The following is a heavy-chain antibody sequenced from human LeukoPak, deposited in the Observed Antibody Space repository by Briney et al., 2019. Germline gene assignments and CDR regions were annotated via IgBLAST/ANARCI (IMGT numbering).Heavy chain of an antibody. J-gene: IGHJ3*02. D-gene: IGHD3-22*01. CDR3: ARAIYDSSGYYSPPNAFDI. CDR2: ISSSSSYI. Sequence: VRQAPGKGLEWVSSISSSSSYIYYADSVKGRFTISRDNAKNSLYLQMNSLRAEDTAVYYCARAIYDSSGYYSPPNAFDIWGQGTMVTVSS. V-gene: IGHV3-21*01.